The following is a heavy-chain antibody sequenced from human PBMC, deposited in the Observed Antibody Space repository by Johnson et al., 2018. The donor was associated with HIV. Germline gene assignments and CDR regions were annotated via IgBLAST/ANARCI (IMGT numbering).Heavy chain of an antibody. V-gene: IGHV3-30*04. CDR2: ISYDGSNK. CDR3: AGRDLLRAFDI. D-gene: IGHD2-15*01. CDR1: GFTFSSYA. J-gene: IGHJ3*02. Sequence: QVQLVESGGGVVQPGRSLRLSCAASGFTFSSYAMHWVRQAPGKGLEWVAVISYDGSNKYYADSVKGRFTISRDNAKNSLYLQMNSLRAEDTALYYCAGRDLLRAFDIWGQGTMVTVSS.